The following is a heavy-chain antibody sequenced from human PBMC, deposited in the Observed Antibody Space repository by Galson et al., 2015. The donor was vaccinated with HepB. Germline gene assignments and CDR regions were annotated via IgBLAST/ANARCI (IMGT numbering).Heavy chain of an antibody. J-gene: IGHJ3*02. Sequence: SCKVSGYTLTELSMHWVRQAPGKGLEWMGGFDPEDGETIYAQKFQGRVTMTEDTSTDTAYMELSSLRSEDTAVYYCATELPIAAAALDAFDIWGQGTMVTVSS. CDR1: GYTLTELS. CDR3: ATELPIAAAALDAFDI. D-gene: IGHD6-13*01. CDR2: FDPEDGET. V-gene: IGHV1-24*01.